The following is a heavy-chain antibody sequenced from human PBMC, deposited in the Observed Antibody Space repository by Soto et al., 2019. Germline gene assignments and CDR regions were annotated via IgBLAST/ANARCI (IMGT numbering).Heavy chain of an antibody. CDR3: ARVGQVLRFLEWLRPEDQKSGYYYMDV. J-gene: IGHJ6*03. V-gene: IGHV1-69*02. Sequence: ASVKVSCKASGGTFSSYTISWVRQAPGQGLEWMGRIIPILGIANYAQKFQGRVTITADKSTSTAYMELSSLRSEDTAVYYCARVGQVLRFLEWLRPEDQKSGYYYMDVWGKGTTVTVSS. CDR2: IIPILGIA. CDR1: GGTFSSYT. D-gene: IGHD3-3*01.